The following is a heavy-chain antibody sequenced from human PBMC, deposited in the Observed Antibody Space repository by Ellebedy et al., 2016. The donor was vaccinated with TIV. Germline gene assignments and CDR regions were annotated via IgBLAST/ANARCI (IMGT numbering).Heavy chain of an antibody. V-gene: IGHV5-51*01. D-gene: IGHD5-24*01. CDR3: VRRGDGYNYFDY. CDR1: GYNFFTYW. Sequence: PGGSLRLSCKGSGYNFFTYWIGWVRQMPGEGLEWMGIIYPEDSETRYSPHFQGQVTISADKSITTAYLQWSSLKATDTAMYYCVRRGDGYNYFDYWGQGALVTVSA. J-gene: IGHJ4*02. CDR2: IYPEDSET.